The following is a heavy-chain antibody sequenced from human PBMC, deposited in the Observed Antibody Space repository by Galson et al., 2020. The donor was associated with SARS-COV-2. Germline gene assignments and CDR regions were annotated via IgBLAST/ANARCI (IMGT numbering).Heavy chain of an antibody. CDR1: GYIFTRYW. D-gene: IGHD2-2*01. V-gene: IGHV5-51*01. J-gene: IGHJ3*02. CDR2: IYPGDSVN. CDR3: AITNYCSSTNCRDAFDI. Sequence: KIGESLKISCKASGYIFTRYWIVWVRQMPGKGLEWRGIIYPGDSVNRYSPSFQGQATISADKSINTAYLQWSSLKASDTAMYYCAITNYCSSTNCRDAFDIWGQGTKVTVSS.